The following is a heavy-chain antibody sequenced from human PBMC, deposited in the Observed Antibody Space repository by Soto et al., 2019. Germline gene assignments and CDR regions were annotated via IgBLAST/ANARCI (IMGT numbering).Heavy chain of an antibody. J-gene: IGHJ5*02. CDR3: ARPMVRGVNWFEP. V-gene: IGHV3-30*03. CDR1: VFTFSSYG. CDR2: ISYDGSNK. D-gene: IGHD3-10*01. Sequence: GGSLRLSCAASVFTFSSYGMHFVRQAPGKGLEWVAVISYDGSNKYYADSVKGRFTISRDNSKNTLYLQMNSLRAEDTAVYYCARPMVRGVNWFEPWGQGTMVTVSS.